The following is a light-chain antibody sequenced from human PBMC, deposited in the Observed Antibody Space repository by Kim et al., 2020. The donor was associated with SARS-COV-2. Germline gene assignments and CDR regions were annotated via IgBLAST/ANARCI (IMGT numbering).Light chain of an antibody. CDR3: QPYNKWPLT. CDR1: QSVSSN. V-gene: IGKV3-15*01. Sequence: EIVMTQSPATLSVSPGERATLSCRASQSVSSNLAWYQKKPGQAPRLLIYGASTRASGVAARFSGSGSGTEFTLTISSLQSEDVAVYYCQPYNKWPLTFGQGTKVDIK. J-gene: IGKJ1*01. CDR2: GAS.